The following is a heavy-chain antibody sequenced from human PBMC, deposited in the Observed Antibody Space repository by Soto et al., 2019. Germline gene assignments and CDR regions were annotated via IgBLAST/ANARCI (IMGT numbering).Heavy chain of an antibody. Sequence: QLQLQESGPGLVKPSETLSLTCTVSGGSISSSSYYWGWIRQPPGKGLEWIGSIYYSGSTYYNPTLKGRVTISVDTSKNQFSRKLSSVTAADTAVYYCAGGRGDYYYGMDVWGQGTTVTVSS. D-gene: IGHD3-10*01. CDR1: GGSISSSSYY. J-gene: IGHJ6*02. CDR2: IYYSGST. V-gene: IGHV4-39*01. CDR3: AGGRGDYYYGMDV.